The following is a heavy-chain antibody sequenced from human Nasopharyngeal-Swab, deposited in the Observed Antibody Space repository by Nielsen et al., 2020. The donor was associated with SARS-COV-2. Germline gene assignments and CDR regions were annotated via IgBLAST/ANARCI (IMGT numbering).Heavy chain of an antibody. CDR3: ARDRGGSWPYYYYGVDV. CDR2: TYYRSKWYN. V-gene: IGHV6-1*01. D-gene: IGHD6-13*01. J-gene: IGHJ6*02. Sequence: WIRQSPSRGLEWLGRTYYRSKWYNDYAVSVKSRITINPDTSKNQFSLQLNSVTPEDTAVYYCARDRGGSWPYYYYGVDVWGQGTTVTVSS.